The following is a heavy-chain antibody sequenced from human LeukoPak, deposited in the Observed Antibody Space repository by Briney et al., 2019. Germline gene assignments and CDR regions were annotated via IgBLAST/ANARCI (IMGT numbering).Heavy chain of an antibody. V-gene: IGHV4-4*07. D-gene: IGHD6-25*01. J-gene: IGHJ4*02. CDR3: ARDSAYSSGYYYFDY. CDR2: IYTSGST. CDR1: GGSISSYY. Sequence: SETLSLTCTVSGGSISSYYWSWIRQPAGKGLEWIGRIYTSGSTNYNPSLKSRVTISVDKSKNQFSLKLSSVTAADTAVYYCARDSAYSSGYYYFDYWGQGTLVTASS.